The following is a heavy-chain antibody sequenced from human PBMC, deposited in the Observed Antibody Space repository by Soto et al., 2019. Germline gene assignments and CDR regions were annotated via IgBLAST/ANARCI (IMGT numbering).Heavy chain of an antibody. V-gene: IGHV4-61*01. CDR2: IYYSGST. CDR1: GGSVSSGSYH. Sequence: SETLSLTCTVSGGSVSSGSYHWSWIRQPPGKGLEWIGYIYYSGSTNYNPSLKSRVTISVDTSKNQFSLKLSSVAAADTAVYYCAREQAPLYYAMDVWGQGTTVTVSS. CDR3: AREQAPLYYAMDV. J-gene: IGHJ6*02.